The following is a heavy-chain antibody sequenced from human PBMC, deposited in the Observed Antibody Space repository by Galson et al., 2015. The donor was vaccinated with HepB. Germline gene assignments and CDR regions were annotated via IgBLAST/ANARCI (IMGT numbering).Heavy chain of an antibody. V-gene: IGHV3-48*03. CDR2: IRSSGDTI. J-gene: IGHJ6*02. Sequence: SLRLSCAASGFTFSRNVMHWVRQAPGKGLEWVSSIRSSGDTIFYADSVKGRFSISRDNAKNSLYLQMNRLRTEDTALYYCARGAYGLDVWGQGTTVTVSS. CDR3: ARGAYGLDV. CDR1: GFTFSRNV.